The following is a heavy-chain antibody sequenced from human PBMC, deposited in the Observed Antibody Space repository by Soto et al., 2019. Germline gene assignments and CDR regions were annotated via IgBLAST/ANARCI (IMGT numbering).Heavy chain of an antibody. Sequence: GGSLRLSCTASGFTFGGYAMSWFRQAPGKGLEWVGVIRSKAYGGGTEYAASVKARFTISRDDSKSIAYLQMNSLKTEDTAVYYCTSDFRTRYSSSWYSSYWGQGTLVTVSS. CDR2: IRSKAYGGGT. D-gene: IGHD6-13*01. CDR3: TSDFRTRYSSSWYSSY. V-gene: IGHV3-49*03. J-gene: IGHJ4*02. CDR1: GFTFGGYA.